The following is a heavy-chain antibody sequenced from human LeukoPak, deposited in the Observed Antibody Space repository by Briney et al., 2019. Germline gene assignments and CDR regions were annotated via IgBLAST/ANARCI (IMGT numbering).Heavy chain of an antibody. D-gene: IGHD3-10*01. Sequence: DSVKVSCKASGYTFTSYDINWVRQATGQGLEWMGWMNPNSGNTGYAQKFQGRVTMTRNTSISTAYMELSSLRSEDTAVYYCARALGRAPSMVRGVRNYGMDVWGQGTTVTVSS. V-gene: IGHV1-8*01. CDR1: GYTFTSYD. J-gene: IGHJ6*02. CDR3: ARALGRAPSMVRGVRNYGMDV. CDR2: MNPNSGNT.